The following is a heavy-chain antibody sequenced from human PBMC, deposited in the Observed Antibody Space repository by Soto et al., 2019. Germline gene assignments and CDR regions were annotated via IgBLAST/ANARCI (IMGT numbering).Heavy chain of an antibody. V-gene: IGHV4-31*03. D-gene: IGHD3-22*01. CDR2: IYYSGST. CDR1: VASISSGGYY. J-gene: IGHJ5*02. CDR3: ARESKYDTSGYPPWFAP. Sequence: QVQLQESGPGLVKPSQTLSLTCTVSVASISSGGYYWSWIRQHPGEGRWWMGSIYYSGSTSYNPSLKSRVTISVDTSKNQFSLKLSSVTDADTAVYYCARESKYDTSGYPPWFAPWGQGTLVTVSS.